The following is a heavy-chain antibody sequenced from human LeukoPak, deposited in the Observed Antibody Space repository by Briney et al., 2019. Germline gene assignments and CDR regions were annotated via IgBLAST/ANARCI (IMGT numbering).Heavy chain of an antibody. CDR2: ILYDGSNK. D-gene: IGHD6-19*01. CDR3: ARDPGDILVAGTFDY. Sequence: GGSLRLSCAASGFTFSSYAMSWVRQAPGKGLEWVAVILYDGSNKYYADSVKGRFTISRDNAKNSLYLQMNSLRAEDTAFYYCARDPGDILVAGTFDYWGQGTLVTVSS. V-gene: IGHV3-30*03. J-gene: IGHJ4*02. CDR1: GFTFSSYA.